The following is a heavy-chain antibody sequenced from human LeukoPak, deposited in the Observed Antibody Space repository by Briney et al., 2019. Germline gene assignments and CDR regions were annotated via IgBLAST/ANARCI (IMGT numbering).Heavy chain of an antibody. D-gene: IGHD4-11*01. CDR3: ARSDYNDYRGLGF. CDR1: GYAFTSYH. CDR2: IIPSCGST. Sequence: ASVKVSCKASGYAFTSYHIHWMRQAPGQGLGWMGIIIPSCGSTTYAQKFQGRVTMTRDTSTSTVYMELSSLTSDDTAVYFCARSDYNDYRGLGFWGQGTLVTVSS. J-gene: IGHJ4*02. V-gene: IGHV1-46*01.